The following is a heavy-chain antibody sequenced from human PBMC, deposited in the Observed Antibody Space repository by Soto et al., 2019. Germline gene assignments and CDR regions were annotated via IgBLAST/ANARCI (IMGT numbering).Heavy chain of an antibody. V-gene: IGHV4-34*01. Sequence: SETLSLTCAVYGGSFSGYYWSWIRQPPGNGLEWIGEINHSGSTNYNPSLKSRVTISVDTSKNQVSLKLSSVTAADTAVYYCARFRASTYQLPSQGFDYWGQGTLVTVSS. CDR2: INHSGST. CDR3: ARFRASTYQLPSQGFDY. D-gene: IGHD2-2*01. CDR1: GGSFSGYY. J-gene: IGHJ4*02.